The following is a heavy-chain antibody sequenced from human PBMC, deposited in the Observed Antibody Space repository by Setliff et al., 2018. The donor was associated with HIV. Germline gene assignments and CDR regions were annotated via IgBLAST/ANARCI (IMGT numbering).Heavy chain of an antibody. J-gene: IGHJ6*03. V-gene: IGHV4-4*07. D-gene: IGHD2-15*01. CDR3: ARGFKNEYEFSGYMDV. CDR2: IYDTGST. CDR1: GGSIGGFY. Sequence: SETLSLTCTVSGGSIGGFYWNWIRQSAGKGLQWIGRIYDTGSTRYSPSLDRRVTISRDTSKRQVFLKVPFVDAADTAVYFCARGFKNEYEFSGYMDVWGNGTMVTVSS.